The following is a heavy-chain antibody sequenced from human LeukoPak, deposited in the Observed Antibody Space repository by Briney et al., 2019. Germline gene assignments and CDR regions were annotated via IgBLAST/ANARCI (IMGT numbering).Heavy chain of an antibody. CDR2: IYYSGST. Sequence: NPSETLSLTCTVSGGSISSSPYYWSWIRQPPGKGLEWIGNIYYSGSTSYHPSLKTRVTISVDTSKNQFSLKLTSVTAADTAVYYCARHASVDGNWPRPLDYWGQGSLVTVSS. V-gene: IGHV4-39*01. D-gene: IGHD6-19*01. CDR1: GGSISSSPYY. CDR3: ARHASVDGNWPRPLDY. J-gene: IGHJ4*02.